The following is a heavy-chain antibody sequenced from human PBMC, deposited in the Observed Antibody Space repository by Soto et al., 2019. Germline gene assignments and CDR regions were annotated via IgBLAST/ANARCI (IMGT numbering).Heavy chain of an antibody. V-gene: IGHV1-18*01. CDR2: ISAYNGNT. CDR1: GYTFTSYG. D-gene: IGHD4-17*01. Sequence: GASVKVSCKASGYTFTSYGISWVRQAPGQGLEWMGWISAYNGNTNYAQKLQGRVTMTTDTSTSTAYMELRSLRSDDTAVYYCAREFVTVTTFRHYYYYGIDVWGQGTTVTVSS. J-gene: IGHJ6*02. CDR3: AREFVTVTTFRHYYYYGIDV.